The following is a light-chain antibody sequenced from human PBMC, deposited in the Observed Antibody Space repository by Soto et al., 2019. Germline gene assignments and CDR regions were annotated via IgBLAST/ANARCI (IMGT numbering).Light chain of an antibody. CDR3: QQRSNGPST. J-gene: IGKJ4*01. CDR2: DAS. Sequence: EIVLTQSPATLSLSPGNRATLSCRASQSVSGYLAWYQQKPGQAPRLLLYDASNRATGIPARFSGSGSWTDFTLTITSLEPEDFAVYYCQQRSNGPSTFGGGTKVEI. CDR1: QSVSGY. V-gene: IGKV3-11*01.